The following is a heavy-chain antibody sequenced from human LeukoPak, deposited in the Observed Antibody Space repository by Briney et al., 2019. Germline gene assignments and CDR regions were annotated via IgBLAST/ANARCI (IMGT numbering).Heavy chain of an antibody. CDR2: IYHSGST. Sequence: SETLSLTCAVYGGSFSGYYWSWIRQPPGKGLEWIGYIYHSGSTYYNPSLKSRVSISVDRSKNQFSLKLSSVTAADTAVYYCAVESYENSNYSPEVPGTWGQGTLVTVSS. CDR1: GGSFSGYY. J-gene: IGHJ4*02. V-gene: IGHV4-34*01. D-gene: IGHD3-22*01. CDR3: AVESYENSNYSPEVPGT.